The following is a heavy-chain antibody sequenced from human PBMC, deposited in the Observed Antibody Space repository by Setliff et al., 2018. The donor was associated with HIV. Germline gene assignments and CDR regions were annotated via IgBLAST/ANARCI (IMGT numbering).Heavy chain of an antibody. D-gene: IGHD2-8*01. CDR3: AKGPNFEDAFDI. J-gene: IGHJ3*02. CDR1: GDTFTSYD. CDR2: MTPYSGNT. V-gene: IGHV1-8*02. Sequence: VASVKVSCKTSGDTFTSYDINWVRQAAGHGLEWMGWMTPYSGNTGYAQKFQGRVSMTRNTSISTAYMELSSLRSEDTAVYYCAKGPNFEDAFDIWGQGTVVTVSS.